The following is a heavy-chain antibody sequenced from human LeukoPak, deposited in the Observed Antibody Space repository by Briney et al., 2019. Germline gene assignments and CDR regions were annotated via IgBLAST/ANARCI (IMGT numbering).Heavy chain of an antibody. Sequence: GGSLRLSCAASGITFSSNSMNWVRQALGKWLEWVSYITNSGSTTYYADSVKGRFTVSRDNAKNSLYLQMNSLRAEDTAVYYCARGRYGSSAGDFDFWGQGTMVTVSS. CDR1: GITFSSNS. CDR2: ITNSGSTT. CDR3: ARGRYGSSAGDFDF. J-gene: IGHJ4*02. V-gene: IGHV3-48*01. D-gene: IGHD6-19*01.